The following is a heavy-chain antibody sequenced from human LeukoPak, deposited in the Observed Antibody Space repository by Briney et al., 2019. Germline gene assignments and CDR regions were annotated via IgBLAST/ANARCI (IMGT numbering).Heavy chain of an antibody. J-gene: IGHJ6*02. V-gene: IGHV3-13*01. CDR2: IGTAGDT. Sequence: PGGSLRLSCSVSGFTFSSYAMHWVRQATGKGLEWVSAIGTAGDTYYPGSVKGRFTISRENAKNSLYLQMNSLRAEDTAVYYCARDLSYYDSSGYSYYGMDVWGQGTTVTVSS. CDR3: ARDLSYYDSSGYSYYGMDV. D-gene: IGHD3-22*01. CDR1: GFTFSSYA.